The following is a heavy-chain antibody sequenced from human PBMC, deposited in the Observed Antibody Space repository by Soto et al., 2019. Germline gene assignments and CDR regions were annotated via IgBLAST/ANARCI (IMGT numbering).Heavy chain of an antibody. CDR3: TRDPYVLRFLEWLPPGGEYAMDV. CDR1: GFTFSSYW. Sequence: GGSLRLSCAASGFTFSSYWMHWVRQAPGEGLVWVSRINGDGSITTYADSVKGRFSISRDNAKNSLYLQMNSLRAEDTAVYYCTRDPYVLRFLEWLPPGGEYAMDVWGQGTTVTVSS. J-gene: IGHJ6*02. CDR2: INGDGSIT. V-gene: IGHV3-74*01. D-gene: IGHD3-3*01.